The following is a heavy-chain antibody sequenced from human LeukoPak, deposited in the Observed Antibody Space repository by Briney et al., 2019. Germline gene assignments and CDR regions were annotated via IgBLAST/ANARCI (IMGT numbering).Heavy chain of an antibody. CDR3: ARENYYDSSGSLDY. D-gene: IGHD3-22*01. J-gene: IGHJ4*02. CDR2: ISSSSSYI. V-gene: IGHV3-21*01. CDR1: GFTFTNFA. Sequence: PGGSLRLSCAASGFTFTNFAMHWVRQAPGKGLEWVSSISSSSSYIYYADSVKGRFTISRDNAKNSLYLQMNSLRAEDTAVYYCARENYYDSSGSLDYWGQGTLVTVSS.